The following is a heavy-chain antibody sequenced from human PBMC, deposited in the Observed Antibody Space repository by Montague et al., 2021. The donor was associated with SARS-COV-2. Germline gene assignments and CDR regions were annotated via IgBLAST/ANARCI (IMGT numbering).Heavy chain of an antibody. CDR1: GASISSGGYY. Sequence: TLSLTCTVSGASISSGGYYWSWIRQHPGKGLEWIGYIYYSGSTYYNPSLKSRVTISVDTSKNQFSLKLSSVTAADTAVYYCARVHIVVVTAMRYFDLWGRGTLVTASS. D-gene: IGHD2-21*02. J-gene: IGHJ2*01. V-gene: IGHV4-31*03. CDR3: ARVHIVVVTAMRYFDL. CDR2: IYYSGST.